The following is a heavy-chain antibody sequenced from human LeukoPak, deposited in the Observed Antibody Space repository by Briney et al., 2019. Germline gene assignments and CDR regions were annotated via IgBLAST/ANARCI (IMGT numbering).Heavy chain of an antibody. CDR2: IYSSGST. Sequence: PSETLSLTCTVSGGSISRYYWSWIRQPTGKGLEWIGRIYSSGSTNYNPSLKSRVTMSVDTSKNHFSLKLSSVTAADTAVYYCARRESGYDLFGSDAFDIWGQGTMVTVSS. V-gene: IGHV4-4*07. CDR1: GGSISRYY. CDR3: ARRESGYDLFGSDAFDI. D-gene: IGHD5-12*01. J-gene: IGHJ3*02.